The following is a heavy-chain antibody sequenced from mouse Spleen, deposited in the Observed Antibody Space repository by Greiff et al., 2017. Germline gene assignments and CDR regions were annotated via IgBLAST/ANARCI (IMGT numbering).Heavy chain of an antibody. CDR1: GYAFSSSW. D-gene: IGHD2-4*01. V-gene: IGHV1-82*01. CDR3: ARDGVITTKAFAY. Sequence: VQLQESGPELVKPGASVKISCKASGYAFSSSWMNWVKQRPGKGLEWIGRIYPGDGDTNYNGKFKGKATLTADKSSSTAYMQLSSLTSEDSAVYFCARDGVITTKAFAYWGQGTLVTVSA. CDR2: IYPGDGDT. J-gene: IGHJ3*01.